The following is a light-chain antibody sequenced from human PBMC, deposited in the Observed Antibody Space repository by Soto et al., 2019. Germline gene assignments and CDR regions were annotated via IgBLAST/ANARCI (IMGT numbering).Light chain of an antibody. CDR2: GAS. J-gene: IGKJ2*01. Sequence: EVVLTQSPVTLSLSPGERATLSCRASQSVSSSYLAWYQQKPGQAPRLLIYGASSRATGIPDRFSGSGSGTDFTLTIRRLEPEDFAVDYCQQYDTSIWAYTFGQGTKLEIK. CDR1: QSVSSSY. CDR3: QQYDTSIWAYT. V-gene: IGKV3-20*01.